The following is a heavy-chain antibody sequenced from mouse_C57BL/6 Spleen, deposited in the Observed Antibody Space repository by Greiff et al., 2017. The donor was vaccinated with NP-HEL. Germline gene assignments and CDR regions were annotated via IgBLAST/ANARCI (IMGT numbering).Heavy chain of an antibody. J-gene: IGHJ4*01. D-gene: IGHD3-3*01. CDR2: IRHKANNHAT. CDR1: GFTFSDAW. V-gene: IGHV6-6*01. CDR3: TRRGRGAMDY. Sequence: EVQGVESGGGLVQPGGSMKLSCAASGFTFSDAWMDWVRQSPEKGLEWVAEIRHKANNHATYYAESVKGRFTISRDDSKSRVYLQMNSLRAEDTGIYYSTRRGRGAMDYWGQGTSVTVSS.